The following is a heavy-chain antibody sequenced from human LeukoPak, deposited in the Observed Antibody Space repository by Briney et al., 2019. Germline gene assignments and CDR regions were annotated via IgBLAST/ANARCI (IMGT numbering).Heavy chain of an antibody. Sequence: ASVKVSCKASGGTFSSYAISWVRQAPGQGLEWMGRIIPILGIANYAQKFQGRVTITADKSTSTAYMELSSLRSEDTAVYYCARDLSSGWYGGARFDYWGQGTLVTVSS. CDR2: IIPILGIA. D-gene: IGHD6-19*01. J-gene: IGHJ4*02. CDR3: ARDLSSGWYGGARFDY. V-gene: IGHV1-69*04. CDR1: GGTFSSYA.